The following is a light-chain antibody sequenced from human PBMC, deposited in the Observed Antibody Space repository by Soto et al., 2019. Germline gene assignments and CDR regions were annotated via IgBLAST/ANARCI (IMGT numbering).Light chain of an antibody. CDR3: QQYNSLSWT. J-gene: IGKJ1*01. CDR2: DVS. CDR1: QIMSVF. V-gene: IGKV1-5*01. Sequence: DIQMTQSPSTLSASVGDRVTITCRARQIMSVFLAWSHQKPGRAPKLLIYDVSGLENGVPSRFSGSGSETEFNLTISSLQPDYFATYYCQQYNSLSWTFGQGTKVEIK.